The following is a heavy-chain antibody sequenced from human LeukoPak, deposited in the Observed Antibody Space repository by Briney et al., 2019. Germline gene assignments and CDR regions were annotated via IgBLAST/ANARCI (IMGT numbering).Heavy chain of an antibody. Sequence: GGSLRLSCAASGFTFSSYSMNWVRQAPGKGLEWVANIKQDGSEKYYVDSVKGRFTISRDKPRNSLYLQMNSLRADDAAVYYCARGGGYAWDYWGQGTLVTVSS. CDR2: IKQDGSEK. CDR1: GFTFSSYS. CDR3: ARGGGYAWDY. J-gene: IGHJ4*02. V-gene: IGHV3-7*01. D-gene: IGHD5-12*01.